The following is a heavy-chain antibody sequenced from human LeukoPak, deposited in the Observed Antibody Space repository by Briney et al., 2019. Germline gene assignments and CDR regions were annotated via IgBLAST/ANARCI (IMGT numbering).Heavy chain of an antibody. CDR1: GFTFSSHS. CDR2: IKEDGSEN. CDR3: VRGGYQFEY. D-gene: IGHD1-26*01. V-gene: IGHV3-7*01. Sequence: PGGSLRLSCAASGFTFSSHSMNWVRQAPGKGLGWVANIKEDGSENYYVDSVKGRFTISRDNAKNSLYLQMNSLRVEDSAVYYCVRGGYQFEYWGQGTLVTVSS. J-gene: IGHJ4*02.